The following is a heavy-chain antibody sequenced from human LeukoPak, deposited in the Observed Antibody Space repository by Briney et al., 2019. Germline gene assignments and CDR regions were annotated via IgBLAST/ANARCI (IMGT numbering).Heavy chain of an antibody. CDR3: AKDRGWVAFDAFDI. Sequence: GGSLRLSCAASGFTVSSNYMSWVRQAPGKGLEWVSVIYSGGSTYYADSVKGRFTISRDKSKNTLCLQMNSLRAEDTAVYYCAKDRGWVAFDAFDIWGQGTMVTVSS. D-gene: IGHD3-16*01. CDR1: GFTVSSNY. V-gene: IGHV3-53*01. CDR2: IYSGGST. J-gene: IGHJ3*02.